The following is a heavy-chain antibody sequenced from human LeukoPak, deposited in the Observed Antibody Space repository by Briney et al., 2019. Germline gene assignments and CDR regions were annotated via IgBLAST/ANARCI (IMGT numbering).Heavy chain of an antibody. V-gene: IGHV1-2*02. CDR1: GYTFTSYA. CDR3: AIFTFGGPIVMNY. Sequence: ASVKVSCKASGYTFTSYAMNWVRQAPGEGLEWVGWLNPKTGTTNYEQNFQGRVTMTRDTSISTAYMELSSLRSDDTAVYYCAIFTFGGPIVMNYWGQGSLVTVSS. J-gene: IGHJ4*02. CDR2: LNPKTGTT. D-gene: IGHD3-16*02.